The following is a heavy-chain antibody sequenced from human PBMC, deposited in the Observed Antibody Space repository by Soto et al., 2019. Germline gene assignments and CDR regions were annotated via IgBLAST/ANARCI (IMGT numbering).Heavy chain of an antibody. CDR3: TRDLSYYGSGDSGYFDY. CDR1: GFTFGDYG. D-gene: IGHD3-10*01. J-gene: IGHJ4*02. V-gene: IGHV3-49*04. CDR2: IRSKGYGATT. Sequence: HPGGSLRLSCTTSGFTFGDYGMSWVRQAPGKGLEWVGLIRSKGYGATTEYAASVRGRFTSSRDDSKSIAYLQMNSLKTEDTAVYYCTRDLSYYGSGDSGYFDYWGQGTPVTVSS.